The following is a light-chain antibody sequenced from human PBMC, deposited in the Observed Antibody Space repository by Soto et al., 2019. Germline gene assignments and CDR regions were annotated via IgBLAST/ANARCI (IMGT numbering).Light chain of an antibody. V-gene: IGLV1-40*01. CDR2: SDT. Sequence: QSVLTQPPSVSGAPGQRVTISCTGSRSKIGAGSDVHWYQQLPGTAPKLLLYSDTSRPSGVPDRFSGSKSGTSASLAIAGLRAGDEADYYCQSYDSILTGSLFGGGTKVTVL. J-gene: IGLJ2*01. CDR1: RSKIGAGSD. CDR3: QSYDSILTGSL.